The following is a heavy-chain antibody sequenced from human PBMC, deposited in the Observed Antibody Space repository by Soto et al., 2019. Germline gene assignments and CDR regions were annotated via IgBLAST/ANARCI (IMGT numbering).Heavy chain of an antibody. V-gene: IGHV3-23*01. CDR3: ATPRIAVAGPPGLFDY. CDR1: GFTFSSYA. CDR2: ISGSGGST. J-gene: IGHJ4*02. Sequence: EVQLLESGGGLVQPGGSLRLSCAASGFTFSSYAMSWVRQAPGKGLEWVSAISGSGGSTYYADSVKGRFTISRDNSKNTLYLQMNSLRAEDTAVYYCATPRIAVAGPPGLFDYWGQGTLVTVSS. D-gene: IGHD6-19*01.